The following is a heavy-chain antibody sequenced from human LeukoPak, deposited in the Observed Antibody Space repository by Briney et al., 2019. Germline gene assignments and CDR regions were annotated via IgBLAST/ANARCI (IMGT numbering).Heavy chain of an antibody. CDR3: AINSGYYFDY. CDR1: GGSVSSGSYY. V-gene: IGHV4-61*01. D-gene: IGHD1-1*01. CDR2: IYYSGST. Sequence: PSETLSLTCTVSGGSVSSGSYYWSWIRQPPGKGLEWIGYIYYSGSTNSNPSLKGRVTISVDTSKNQFSLRLSSVTAADTAVYYCAINSGYYFDYWGQGTLVTVSS. J-gene: IGHJ4*02.